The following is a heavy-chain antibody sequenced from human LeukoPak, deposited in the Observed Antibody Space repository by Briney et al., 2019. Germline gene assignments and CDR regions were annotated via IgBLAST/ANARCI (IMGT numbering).Heavy chain of an antibody. CDR3: ARVSGGGFLEWSYYYYMDV. D-gene: IGHD3-3*01. CDR2: IRYDGSNK. CDR1: GFTFSSYG. V-gene: IGHV3-30*02. J-gene: IGHJ6*03. Sequence: QPGGSLRLSCAASGFTFSSYGMHWVRQAPGKGLEWVAFIRYDGSNKYYADSVKGRFTISRDNAKNSLYLQMNSLRAEDTAVYYCARVSGGGFLEWSYYYYMDVWGKGTTVTVSS.